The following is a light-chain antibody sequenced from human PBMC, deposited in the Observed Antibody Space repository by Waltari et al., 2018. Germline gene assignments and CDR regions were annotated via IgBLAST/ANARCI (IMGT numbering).Light chain of an antibody. CDR3: QQRNSYPIT. CDR1: QGISSN. Sequence: IQLTQSPSSLSASVGDRVTITCRASQGISSNLAWYQQKPGKAPKLLISAASTLQSGVPLRFSGSESGTDFTLTISSLQPEDFATYYCQQRNSYPITFGQGTRLEIK. CDR2: AAS. V-gene: IGKV1-9*01. J-gene: IGKJ5*01.